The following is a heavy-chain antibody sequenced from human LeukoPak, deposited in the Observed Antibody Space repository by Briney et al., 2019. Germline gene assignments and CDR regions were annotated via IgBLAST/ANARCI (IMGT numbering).Heavy chain of an antibody. CDR3: AKENDYGDYVWGSYYPDY. J-gene: IGHJ4*02. V-gene: IGHV3-23*01. CDR1: GFTFSSYG. D-gene: IGHD3-16*01. Sequence: GGSLRLSCAASGFTFSSYGMSWVRQAPGKGLEWVSAISGSGGSTYYADSVKGRFTISRDNSKNTLYLQMNSLRAEDTAVYYCAKENDYGDYVWGSYYPDYWGQGTLVTVSS. CDR2: ISGSGGST.